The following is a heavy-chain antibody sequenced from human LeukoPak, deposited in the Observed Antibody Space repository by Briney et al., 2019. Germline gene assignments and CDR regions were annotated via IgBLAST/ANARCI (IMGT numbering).Heavy chain of an antibody. Sequence: PRASVKVSCKASGGTFSSYAISWVRQAPGQGLEWMGGIIPIFGTANYAQKFQGRVTITTDESTSTAYMELSSLRSEDTAVYYCARAEAAAGTVAFDIWGQGTMATVSS. D-gene: IGHD6-13*01. V-gene: IGHV1-69*05. CDR2: IIPIFGTA. CDR1: GGTFSSYA. CDR3: ARAEAAAGTVAFDI. J-gene: IGHJ3*02.